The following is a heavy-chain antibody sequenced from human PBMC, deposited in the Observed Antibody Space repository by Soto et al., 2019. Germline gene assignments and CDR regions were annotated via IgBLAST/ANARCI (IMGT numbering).Heavy chain of an antibody. CDR3: VTSDFTRSRFDY. V-gene: IGHV4-30-4*01. CDR1: GGSISSGDYY. J-gene: IGHJ4*02. Sequence: QVQLQESGPGLVKPSQTLSLTCTVSGGSISSGDYYWSWIRQPPGKGLEWIGYIYYSGSTYYNPSLKSRVTISVDTSKHQCSLKLSSVTAAAPAVYYCVTSDFTRSRFDYWGQGTLDTVSS. D-gene: IGHD2-15*01. CDR2: IYYSGST.